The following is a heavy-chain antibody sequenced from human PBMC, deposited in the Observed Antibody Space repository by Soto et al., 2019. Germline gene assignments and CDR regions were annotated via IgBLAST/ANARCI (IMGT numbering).Heavy chain of an antibody. CDR2: ISYSGNT. Sequence: PSETLSLTCTVSGGSISSGDYYWSWIRQPPGKGLEWIGYISYSGNTYYNPSLETRLTISVDTSKNQFSLRLTSVTAADTAVYYCARAPTVTTGAKFDYWGQGTTVTVSS. J-gene: IGHJ4*02. CDR3: ARAPTVTTGAKFDY. CDR1: GGSISSGDYY. D-gene: IGHD4-17*01. V-gene: IGHV4-30-4*01.